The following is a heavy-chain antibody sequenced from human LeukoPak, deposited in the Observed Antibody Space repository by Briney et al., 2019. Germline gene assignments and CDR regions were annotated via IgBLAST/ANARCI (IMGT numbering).Heavy chain of an antibody. CDR1: GDSISSGNYF. V-gene: IGHV4-61*02. J-gene: IGHJ6*04. CDR2: VYTSGST. Sequence: SETLSLTCTVSGDSISSGNYFWSWIRQPAGKRLEWMGRVYTSGSTSYNPSLEGRLSMSIDASSNQFSLKLTSVTAADTAVYYCARYTAAYTYILDVWGEGTTVAVTS. CDR3: ARYTAAYTYILDV. D-gene: IGHD3-16*01.